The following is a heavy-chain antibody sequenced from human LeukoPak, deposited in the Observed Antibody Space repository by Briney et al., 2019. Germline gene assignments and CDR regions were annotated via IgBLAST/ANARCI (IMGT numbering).Heavy chain of an antibody. CDR1: GFTFSNYE. CDR3: ASHYYDSSGYL. CDR2: ISSSGSTI. Sequence: GGSLRLSCAASGFTFSNYEMNWVRQAPGKGLEWVSYISSSGSTIYYADSVKGRFTISRDNAKNSLYLQMNSLRAEDTAVYYCASHYYDSSGYLWGQGTLVTVSS. V-gene: IGHV3-48*03. D-gene: IGHD3-22*01. J-gene: IGHJ4*02.